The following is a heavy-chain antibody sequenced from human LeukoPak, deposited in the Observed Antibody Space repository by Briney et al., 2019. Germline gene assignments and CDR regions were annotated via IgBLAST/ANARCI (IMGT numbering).Heavy chain of an antibody. CDR1: GFTFSSYW. V-gene: IGHV3-7*04. J-gene: IGHJ4*02. CDR2: IKQDGSEK. Sequence: PGGSLRLSCAASGFTFSSYWMSWVRQAPGKGLEWVANIKQDGSEKYYVDSVKGRFTISRDNAKNSLYLQMNSLRAEDTAVYYCAREQSVGQQLEPKDYWGQGTLVTVSS. CDR3: AREQSVGQQLEPKDY. D-gene: IGHD6-13*01.